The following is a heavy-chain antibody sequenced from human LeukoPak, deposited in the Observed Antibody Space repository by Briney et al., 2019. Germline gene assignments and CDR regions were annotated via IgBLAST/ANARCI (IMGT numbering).Heavy chain of an antibody. CDR3: ARDSADYGDYAIPFDY. Sequence: GGSLRLSCAASGFTFSTYGMHWVRQAPGKGLEWVAFVRYDGSKKYYTNSVKGRFTISRDNAKNSLYLQMNSLRAEDTAVYYCARDSADYGDYAIPFDYWGQGTLVSVSS. V-gene: IGHV3-30*02. J-gene: IGHJ4*02. CDR2: VRYDGSKK. D-gene: IGHD4-17*01. CDR1: GFTFSTYG.